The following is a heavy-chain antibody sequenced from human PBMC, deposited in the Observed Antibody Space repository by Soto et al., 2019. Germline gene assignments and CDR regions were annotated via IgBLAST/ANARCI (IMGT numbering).Heavy chain of an antibody. D-gene: IGHD5-12*01. CDR3: VRGGGYSGYDYYYYYGMDV. Sequence: GASVKVSCKTSGYTFTNFGLSWVRQAPGQGLEWMGWITAYNGNTNYAQKLQGRVTMTTDTSTSTAYMELRSLKSDDTAVYYCVRGGGYSGYDYYYYYGMDVWGQGTTVTVSS. V-gene: IGHV1-18*01. J-gene: IGHJ6*02. CDR1: GYTFTNFG. CDR2: ITAYNGNT.